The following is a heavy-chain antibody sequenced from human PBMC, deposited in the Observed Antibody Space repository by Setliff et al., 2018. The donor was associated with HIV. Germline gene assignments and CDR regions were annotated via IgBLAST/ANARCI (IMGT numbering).Heavy chain of an antibody. CDR1: GYNFGFYG. J-gene: IGHJ4*02. V-gene: IGHV1-18*01. CDR2: VNEDNGDR. CDR3: ARGPTSRYFDWSFSGARGTFNY. D-gene: IGHD3-9*01. Sequence: GASVKVSCKASGYNFGFYGISWVRQAPGQGLEWMGWVNEDNGDRNFAPSVQGRIALTTDTSTNTAYMELTNLRAEDTAVYYCARGPTSRYFDWSFSGARGTFNYWGQGTLVTVSS.